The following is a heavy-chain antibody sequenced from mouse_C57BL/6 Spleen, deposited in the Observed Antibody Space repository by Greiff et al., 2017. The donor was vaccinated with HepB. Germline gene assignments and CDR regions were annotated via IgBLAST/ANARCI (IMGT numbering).Heavy chain of an antibody. CDR1: GFTFSSYA. Sequence: EVQVVESGGGLVKPGGSLKLSCAASGFTFSSYAMHWVRQTPEKRLEWVATISDGGSSTYYTDNVKGRFTISRDNAKNNLYLQMSHLRSEDTAMYYCAREDNYDHDYAMDYWGQGTSVTVSS. CDR3: AREDNYDHDYAMDY. J-gene: IGHJ4*01. V-gene: IGHV5-4*01. CDR2: ISDGGSST. D-gene: IGHD1-3*01.